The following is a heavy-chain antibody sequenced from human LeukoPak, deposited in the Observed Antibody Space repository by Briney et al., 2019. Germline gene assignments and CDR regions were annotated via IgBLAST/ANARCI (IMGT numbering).Heavy chain of an antibody. J-gene: IGHJ4*02. Sequence: GRSLRLSCAASGFTFDDYAMHWVRQAPGKGLEWVSGISWNSGSIGYADSVKGRFTISRDNAKNSLYLQMNSLRAEDTALYYCAKDSSITMVRGYFDYWGQGTLVTVSS. CDR3: AKDSSITMVRGYFDY. D-gene: IGHD3-10*01. CDR2: ISWNSGSI. CDR1: GFTFDDYA. V-gene: IGHV3-9*01.